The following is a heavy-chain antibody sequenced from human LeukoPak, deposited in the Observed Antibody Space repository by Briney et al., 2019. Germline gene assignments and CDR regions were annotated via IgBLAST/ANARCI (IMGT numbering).Heavy chain of an antibody. D-gene: IGHD4-11*01. CDR3: ARTDYSNYYYYYCMDV. V-gene: IGHV4-4*07. CDR2: IYTSGST. Sequence: SETLSLTCTVSGGSISSYYWSWIRQPAGKGLEWIGRIYTSGSTNYNPSLKSRVTMSVDTSKNQFSLKLSSVTAADTAVYYCARTDYSNYYYYYCMDVWGKGTTVTVSS. J-gene: IGHJ6*03. CDR1: GGSISSYY.